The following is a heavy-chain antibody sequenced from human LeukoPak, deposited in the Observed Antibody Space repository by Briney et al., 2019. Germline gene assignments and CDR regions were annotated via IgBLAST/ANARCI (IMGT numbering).Heavy chain of an antibody. CDR1: GFTFSSYA. CDR2: ISYDGSNK. V-gene: IGHV3-30-3*01. D-gene: IGHD4-17*01. J-gene: IGHJ4*02. Sequence: GSLRLSCAASGFTFSSYAMHWVRQAPGKGLEWVAVISYDGSNKYYADSVKGRFTISRDNSKNTLYLQMNSLRAEDTAVYYCAREPSYGDPFDYWGQGTLVTVSS. CDR3: AREPSYGDPFDY.